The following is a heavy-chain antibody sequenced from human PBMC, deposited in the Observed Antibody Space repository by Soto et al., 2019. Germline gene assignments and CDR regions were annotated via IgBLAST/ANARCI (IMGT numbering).Heavy chain of an antibody. CDR2: IDPSDSYT. D-gene: IGHD2-2*01. CDR3: AITNVVVPAKHYYYYGMDV. J-gene: IGHJ6*02. Sequence: LGESLKISCKGSGYSFTSYWISWVRQMPGKGLEWMGRIDPSDSYTNYSPSFQGHVTISADKSISTAYLQWSSLKASDTAMYYCAITNVVVPAKHYYYYGMDVWGQGTTVTVSS. CDR1: GYSFTSYW. V-gene: IGHV5-10-1*01.